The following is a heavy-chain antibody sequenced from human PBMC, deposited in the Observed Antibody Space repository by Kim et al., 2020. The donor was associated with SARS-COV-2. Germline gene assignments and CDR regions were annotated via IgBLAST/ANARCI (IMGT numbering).Heavy chain of an antibody. Sequence: SVKVSCKASGGTFSSYAISWVRQAPGQGLEWMGRIIPILGIANYAQKFQGRVTITADKSTSTAYMELSSLRSEDTAVYYCASDYYDSSGYYYVDYWGQGTLVTVSS. V-gene: IGHV1-69*04. CDR2: IIPILGIA. CDR1: GGTFSSYA. CDR3: ASDYYDSSGYYYVDY. D-gene: IGHD3-22*01. J-gene: IGHJ4*02.